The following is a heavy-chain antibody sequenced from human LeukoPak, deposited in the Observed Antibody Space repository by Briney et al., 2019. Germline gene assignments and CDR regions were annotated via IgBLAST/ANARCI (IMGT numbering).Heavy chain of an antibody. J-gene: IGHJ4*02. CDR3: AKADNVLMVYANY. V-gene: IGHV3-30*18. CDR1: GFTFSSYG. CDR2: ISYDGSNK. D-gene: IGHD2-8*01. Sequence: PGGSLRLSCAASGFTFSSYGMHWVRQAPGKGLEGVAVISYDGSNKYYAYSVKGRFTISRDNSKNTLYLQMNSLRAEDTAVYYCAKADNVLMVYANYWGQGTLVTVSS.